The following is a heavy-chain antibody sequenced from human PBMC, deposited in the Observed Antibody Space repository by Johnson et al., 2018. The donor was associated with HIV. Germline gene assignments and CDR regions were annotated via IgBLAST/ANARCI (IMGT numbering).Heavy chain of an antibody. CDR1: GFTFSSYG. J-gene: IGHJ3*02. Sequence: QVQLVESGGGVVQPGRSLRLSCAASGFTFSSYGMHWVRQAPGKGLEWVAVISYDGIKTYYVDSVKARFTISRDDARNTLYLQMNSLRVEDTALYYCARDGDDGDEADDTKGAFDILGQGTMVTVSS. CDR3: ARDGDDGDEADDTKGAFDI. D-gene: IGHD3-9*01. CDR2: ISYDGIKT. V-gene: IGHV3-30*03.